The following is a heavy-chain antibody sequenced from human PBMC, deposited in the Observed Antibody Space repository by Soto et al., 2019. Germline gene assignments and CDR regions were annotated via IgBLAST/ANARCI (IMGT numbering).Heavy chain of an antibody. V-gene: IGHV3-23*01. J-gene: IGHJ2*01. D-gene: IGHD2-15*01. Sequence: GGSLRLSCAASGFTFSNYVMSWVRQAPGKGLEWVSGISASGGNTYYADSVKGRFTTSRDNSKNTLYLQMNSLRAEDTAVYYCASRGTVVVVAATNWFFDLWGRGTLVTVSS. CDR3: ASRGTVVVVAATNWFFDL. CDR1: GFTFSNYV. CDR2: ISASGGNT.